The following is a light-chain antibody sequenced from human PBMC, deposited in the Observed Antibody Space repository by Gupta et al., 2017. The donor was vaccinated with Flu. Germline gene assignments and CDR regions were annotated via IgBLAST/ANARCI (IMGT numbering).Light chain of an antibody. V-gene: IGKV1-5*03. Sequence: PSTVSASVGDRVTITCRASQNTSSWLAWYQQKPGKAPKLLIYKTSTLESGGPSRFSGSGSETEFTLTISSLQPDDFATYYCQQYNRYPLTFGGGTKVEIK. CDR2: KTS. CDR1: QNTSSW. J-gene: IGKJ4*01. CDR3: QQYNRYPLT.